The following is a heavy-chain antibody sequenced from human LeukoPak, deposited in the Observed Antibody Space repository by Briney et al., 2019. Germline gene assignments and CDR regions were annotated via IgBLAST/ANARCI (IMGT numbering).Heavy chain of an antibody. CDR2: IGANVPFT. V-gene: IGHV3-23*01. CDR3: AKSTTSFDY. Sequence: PGGSLRLSCVASGYTFGIYDMSWVRQAPGKGLQRVSSIGANVPFTQYADSVKGRFTISRDHSKNTLYLQMNSLRAEDTAIYYCAKSTTSFDYWGQGTLVTVSS. J-gene: IGHJ4*02. CDR1: GYTFGIYD. D-gene: IGHD1-14*01.